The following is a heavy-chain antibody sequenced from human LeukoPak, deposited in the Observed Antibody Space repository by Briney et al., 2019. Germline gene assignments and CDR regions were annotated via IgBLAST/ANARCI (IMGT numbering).Heavy chain of an antibody. Sequence: PGGSLRLSCAATGFTFDGYAMHWVRQAPGKGLEWVSLISWDGGSTYYADSVKGRFTISRDNSKNSLYLQMNSLRAEDTALYYCAKNGHYHFWSGYYRTHYYYMDVWGKGTTVTVSS. D-gene: IGHD3-3*01. CDR3: AKNGHYHFWSGYYRTHYYYMDV. CDR2: ISWDGGST. J-gene: IGHJ6*03. CDR1: GFTFDGYA. V-gene: IGHV3-43D*03.